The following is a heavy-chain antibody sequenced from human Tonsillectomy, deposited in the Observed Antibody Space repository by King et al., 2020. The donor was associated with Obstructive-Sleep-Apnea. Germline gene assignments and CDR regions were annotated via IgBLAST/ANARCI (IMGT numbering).Heavy chain of an antibody. CDR2: ITTYNDNT. CDR1: GYTFTKNG. J-gene: IGHJ4*02. D-gene: IGHD1-26*01. V-gene: IGHV1-18*01. Sequence: QLVQSGAEVKKPGASVKVSCRASGYTFTKNGISWVRQAPGQGLEWMGWITTYNDNTNYAQNLQGRVTMTTDKSTSTAYMELRSLRSDDTAVYYCARDLSRELYDYWGQGTLVTVSS. CDR3: ARDLSRELYDY.